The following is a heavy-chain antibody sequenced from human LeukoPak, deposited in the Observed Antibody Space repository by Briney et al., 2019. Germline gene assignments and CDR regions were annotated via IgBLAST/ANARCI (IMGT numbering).Heavy chain of an antibody. Sequence: GGSLRLSCAASGFTFSSYAMSWVRQAPGKGLEWVSAISGSGGSTYYADSVKGRFTISRDNAKNSLYLQMNSLRAEDTAVYYCARGQVTMVRGVIQTRFDYWGQGTLVTVSS. CDR2: ISGSGGST. V-gene: IGHV3-23*01. CDR1: GFTFSSYA. CDR3: ARGQVTMVRGVIQTRFDY. D-gene: IGHD3-10*01. J-gene: IGHJ4*02.